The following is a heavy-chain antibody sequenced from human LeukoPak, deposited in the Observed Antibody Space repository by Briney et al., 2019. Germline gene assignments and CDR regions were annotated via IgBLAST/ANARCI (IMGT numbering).Heavy chain of an antibody. D-gene: IGHD3-3*01. CDR2: ITSRSSFI. CDR1: GFTFSDYS. V-gene: IGHV3-21*01. CDR3: AKDNPVYYDFWSGYYRGNWFDP. J-gene: IGHJ5*02. Sequence: GGSLRLSCAASGFTFSDYSMNWVRQAPGKGLEWVSSITSRSSFIKNADSAKGRFTISRDNSKNTLYLQMNSLRAEDTAVYYCAKDNPVYYDFWSGYYRGNWFDPWAREPWSPSPQ.